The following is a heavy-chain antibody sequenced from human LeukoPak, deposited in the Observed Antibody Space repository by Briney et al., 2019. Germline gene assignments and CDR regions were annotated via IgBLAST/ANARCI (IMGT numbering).Heavy chain of an antibody. V-gene: IGHV4-39*07. J-gene: IGHJ3*02. CDR2: MYYIGST. D-gene: IGHD3-16*01. CDR1: GGSISSSTYY. CDR3: ARAIGAFDI. Sequence: SETLSLTCTVSGGSISSSTYYWGWIRQPPGKGLEWIASMYYIGSTYYNPSLKSRVTISVDTSKNQFSLKLSSVTAADTAVYYCARAIGAFDIWGQGTMVTVSS.